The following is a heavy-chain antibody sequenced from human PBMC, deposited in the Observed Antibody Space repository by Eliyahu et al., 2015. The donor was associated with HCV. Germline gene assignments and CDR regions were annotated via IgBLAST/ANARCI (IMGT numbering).Heavy chain of an antibody. J-gene: IGHJ6*02. CDR2: ITISGETT. CDR3: ARDHISYNYFGLDV. CDR1: GFSFSSYA. Sequence: EVQLLESGGGLVQXGGSLRLXXXASGFSFSSYAMSWVRQAPGKGLEWVSAITISGETTYYADSVKGRLTISRDNSRNTVYLQMNILRAEDTAVYYCARDHISYNYFGLDVWGQGTTVSVSS. V-gene: IGHV3-23*01. D-gene: IGHD3-3*02.